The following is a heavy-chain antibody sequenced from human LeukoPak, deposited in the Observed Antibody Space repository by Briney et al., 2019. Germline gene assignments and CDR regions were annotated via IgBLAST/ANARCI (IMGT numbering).Heavy chain of an antibody. V-gene: IGHV4-30-2*01. CDR2: IYHSGST. Sequence: SETLSLTCAVSGGSISSGGYSWGWIRQPPGKGLEWIGYIYHSGSTYYNPSLKSRVTISVDRSKNQFSLKLSSVTAAATAVYYCARDNYSYGLDYWGQGTLVTVSS. D-gene: IGHD5-18*01. CDR3: ARDNYSYGLDY. J-gene: IGHJ4*02. CDR1: GGSISSGGYS.